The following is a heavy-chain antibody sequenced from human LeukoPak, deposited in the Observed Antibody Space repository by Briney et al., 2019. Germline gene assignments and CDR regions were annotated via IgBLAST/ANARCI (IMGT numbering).Heavy chain of an antibody. Sequence: GGTLRLSCAASGVTFSSYAMHWVRQAPGKGLEWGAVISYDGSNKYYADSVKGGFTISTDNSKTTLYLQMNSLRAEDTAVYYCARAGDEWLLHNWFDPCGPGTLFTVSS. CDR3: ARAGDEWLLHNWFDP. D-gene: IGHD5-12*01. V-gene: IGHV3-30*04. J-gene: IGHJ5*02. CDR1: GVTFSSYA. CDR2: ISYDGSNK.